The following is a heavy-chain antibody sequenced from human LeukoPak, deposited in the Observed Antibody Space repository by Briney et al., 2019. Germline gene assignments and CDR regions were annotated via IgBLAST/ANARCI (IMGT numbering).Heavy chain of an antibody. Sequence: SETLSLTCAVYGGPFTDYSGYSWTWIRQPPGKGLEWIGEINHSGSPNYNPSLESRLTISVDTSKRQFSLKLNSVTAADAAVYHCARVRHDPLEYWYYIDLWGNGTMVTVS. V-gene: IGHV4-34*01. J-gene: IGHJ6*03. CDR1: GGPFTDYSGYS. CDR2: INHSGSP. CDR3: ARVRHDPLEYWYYIDL. D-gene: IGHD2-8*02.